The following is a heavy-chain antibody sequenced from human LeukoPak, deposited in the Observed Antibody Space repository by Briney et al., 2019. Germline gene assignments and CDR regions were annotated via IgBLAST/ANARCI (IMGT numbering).Heavy chain of an antibody. CDR3: ARDSAAPISGYDFNYYYYYMDV. CDR1: GDSVSSNSAA. V-gene: IGHV6-1*01. Sequence: SQTLSLTCAISGDSVSSNSAAWNWIRQSPSRGLEWLGRTYYRSKWYNDYAVSVKSRITINPDTSKNQFSLQLNSVTPEDTAVYYCARDSAAPISGYDFNYYYYYMDVWGKGTTVTVSS. D-gene: IGHD5-12*01. CDR2: TYYRSKWYN. J-gene: IGHJ6*03.